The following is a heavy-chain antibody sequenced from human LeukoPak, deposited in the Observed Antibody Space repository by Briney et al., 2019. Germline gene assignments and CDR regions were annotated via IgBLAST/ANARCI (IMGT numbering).Heavy chain of an antibody. CDR1: GFTFSNYW. J-gene: IGHJ4*02. CDR2: VNGDGSST. CDR3: ARDRGGTFDY. V-gene: IGHV3-74*01. D-gene: IGHD1-26*01. Sequence: PGRSLRLSCAASGFTFSNYWMHWVRQAPGKGLVSVSRVNGDGSSTHHAESVKGRFAISRDNAKNTVNLQMNSLRAEDTAVYYCARDRGGTFDYWGQGTLVTVSS.